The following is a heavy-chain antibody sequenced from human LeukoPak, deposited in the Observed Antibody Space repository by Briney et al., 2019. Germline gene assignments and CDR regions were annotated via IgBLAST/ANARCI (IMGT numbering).Heavy chain of an antibody. J-gene: IGHJ6*03. CDR2: IYYSGST. V-gene: IGHV4-59*01. D-gene: IGHD1-26*01. Sequence: PSETLSLTCTVSGGSISSYYWSWIRQPPGKGLEWIGYIYYSGSTNYNPSLKSRVTISVDTSKNQFSLKLSSVTAADTAVYYCARVRGSHYYYYYMDVWGKGTTVTVSS. CDR3: ARVRGSHYYYYYMDV. CDR1: GGSISSYY.